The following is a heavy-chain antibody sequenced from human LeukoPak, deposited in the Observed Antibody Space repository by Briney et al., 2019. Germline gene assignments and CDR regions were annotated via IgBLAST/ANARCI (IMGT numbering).Heavy chain of an antibody. Sequence: GGSLGLSCAASGFTFSSYGMHWVRQAPGKGLEWVAVISYDGSNKYYADSVKGRFTISRDNSKNTLYLQMNSLRAEDTAVYYCATGITMIVVSWGQGTLVTVSS. CDR2: ISYDGSNK. CDR3: ATGITMIVVS. CDR1: GFTFSSYG. D-gene: IGHD3-22*01. J-gene: IGHJ5*02. V-gene: IGHV3-30*03.